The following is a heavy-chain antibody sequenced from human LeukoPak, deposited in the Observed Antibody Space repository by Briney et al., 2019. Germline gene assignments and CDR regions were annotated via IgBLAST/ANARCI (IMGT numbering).Heavy chain of an antibody. CDR2: ISSTSDYI. CDR1: GYTFSQYR. CDR3: VSGNDPDSTWENYRLDAFDI. D-gene: IGHD3-16*02. Sequence: PGRSLSLSCAASGYTFSQYRVNWVRQAPGKGLEWVSSISSTSDYIYYADSVKGRSTISRDNTKSSLYLQMNSLRAEDTAVYYCVSGNDPDSTWENYRLDAFDIWGQGTTVIVPS. J-gene: IGHJ3*02. V-gene: IGHV3-21*01.